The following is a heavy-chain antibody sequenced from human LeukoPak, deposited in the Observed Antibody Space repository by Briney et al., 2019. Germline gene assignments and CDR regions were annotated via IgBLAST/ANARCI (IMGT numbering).Heavy chain of an antibody. Sequence: GGSLRLSCAASGFTFSSYAMSWVRQAPGKGLEWVSAISGSGGSTYYADSVTGRFTISRDNSKNTLYLQMNSLRAEDTAVYYCAKVGYSSGWYYYYIDVWGKGTTVTVSS. CDR1: GFTFSSYA. J-gene: IGHJ6*03. D-gene: IGHD6-19*01. CDR3: AKVGYSSGWYYYYIDV. V-gene: IGHV3-23*01. CDR2: ISGSGGST.